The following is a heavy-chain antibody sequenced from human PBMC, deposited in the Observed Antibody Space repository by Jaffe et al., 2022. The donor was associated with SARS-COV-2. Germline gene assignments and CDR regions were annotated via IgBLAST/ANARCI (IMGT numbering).Heavy chain of an antibody. CDR1: GGTFSSYT. Sequence: QVQLVQSGAEVKKPGSSVKVSCKASGGTFSSYTISWVRQAPGQGLEWMGRIIPILGIANYAQKFQGRVTITADKSTSTAYMELSSLRSEDTAVYYCARGLPAYYEYYYGMDVWGQGTTVTVSS. CDR2: IIPILGIA. D-gene: IGHD6-25*01. J-gene: IGHJ6*02. CDR3: ARGLPAYYEYYYGMDV. V-gene: IGHV1-69*02.